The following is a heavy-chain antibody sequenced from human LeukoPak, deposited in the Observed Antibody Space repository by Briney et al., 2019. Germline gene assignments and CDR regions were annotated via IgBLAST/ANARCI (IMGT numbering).Heavy chain of an antibody. V-gene: IGHV1-18*01. J-gene: IGHJ4*02. CDR1: GCTFTNYG. CDR2: ISTYNGNT. CDR3: ARDLYYFESGVHYFGF. Sequence: ASVKVSCKASGCTFTNYGINWVRQAPGQGLEWMGWISTYNGNTNHAQKFQGRVTMTTDTSTSSVHMELRNLRSDDTAVYYCARDLYYFESGVHYFGFWGQGTLVTVSS. D-gene: IGHD3-22*01.